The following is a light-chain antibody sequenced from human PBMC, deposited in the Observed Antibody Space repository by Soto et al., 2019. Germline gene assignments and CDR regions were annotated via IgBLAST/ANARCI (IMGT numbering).Light chain of an antibody. J-gene: IGKJ1*01. CDR1: QSISNY. CDR3: QQSYDTPRT. CDR2: TVS. V-gene: IGKV1-39*01. Sequence: DIQRTQSLSSLSASFLGGVTVTCGASQSISNYLNWYQQKPGKAPNLLLHTVSRLQSGVPSRFSGSGSGTNFSLTISRLQPEDFAPYYCQQSYDTPRTFGQGTKVDI.